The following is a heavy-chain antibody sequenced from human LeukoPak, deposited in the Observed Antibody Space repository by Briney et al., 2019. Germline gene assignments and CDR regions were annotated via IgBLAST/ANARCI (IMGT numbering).Heavy chain of an antibody. CDR3: TRRYYHDSSGNSQRDY. CDR2: IRSRANSYAT. CDR1: GFTFSGSA. V-gene: IGHV3-73*01. J-gene: IGHJ4*02. D-gene: IGHD3-22*01. Sequence: QAGGSLRLSCAASGFTFSGSAMHWVRQASGKGLEWVGRIRSRANSYATSYGESVKGRFIISGDDSKNTAYLQMNSLKTEDTAVYFCTRRYYHDSSGNSQRDYWGQGTLVTVSS.